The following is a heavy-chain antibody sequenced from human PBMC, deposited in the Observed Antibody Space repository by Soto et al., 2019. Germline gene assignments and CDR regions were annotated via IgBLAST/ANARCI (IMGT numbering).Heavy chain of an antibody. CDR3: ATIYGDFSY. CDR2: ISSSGSTI. V-gene: IGHV3-48*03. CDR1: GFTFGSYE. Sequence: GGSLRLSCAASGFTFGSYEMNWVRQAPGKGLEWVSYISSSGSTIYYADSVKGRFTISRDNAKNSLYLQMNSLRAEDTAVYYCATIYGDFSYWGQGTLVTVSS. D-gene: IGHD4-17*01. J-gene: IGHJ4*02.